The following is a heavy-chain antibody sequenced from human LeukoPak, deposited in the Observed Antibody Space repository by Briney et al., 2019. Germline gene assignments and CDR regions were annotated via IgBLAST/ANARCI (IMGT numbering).Heavy chain of an antibody. CDR1: GGSISSYY. CDR2: IYYIGST. J-gene: IGHJ4*02. CDR3: AREGIAAAGGLDY. V-gene: IGHV4-59*01. D-gene: IGHD6-13*01. Sequence: SETLSLTCTVSGGSISSYYWSWIRQPPGKGLEWIGYIYYIGSTNYNPSLKSRVTISVDTSKNQFSLKLSSVTAADTAVYYCAREGIAAAGGLDYWGQGTLVTVSS.